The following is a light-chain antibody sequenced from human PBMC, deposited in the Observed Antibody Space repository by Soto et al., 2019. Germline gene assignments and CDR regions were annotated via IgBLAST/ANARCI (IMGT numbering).Light chain of an antibody. J-gene: IGKJ3*01. Sequence: EIVLTQSPATLSLSPGERATLSCRATENLRTFLAWYQQKAGQAPRLLIYDASNRATGIPDRFSGSGSGTDFTLTISNLEPEDFAVYYCQQYGASPFTFGPGTRVEI. CDR1: ENLRTF. CDR2: DAS. CDR3: QQYGASPFT. V-gene: IGKV3-11*01.